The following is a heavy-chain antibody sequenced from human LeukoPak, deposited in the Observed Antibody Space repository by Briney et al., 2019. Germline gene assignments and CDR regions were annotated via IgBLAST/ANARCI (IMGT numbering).Heavy chain of an antibody. J-gene: IGHJ6*03. CDR1: GGSISSRRYY. V-gene: IGHV4-39*01. D-gene: IGHD1-26*01. CDR3: AKGGATTVYYYYMDV. CDR2: IYYSGST. Sequence: PSETLSLTCTVAGGSISSRRYYWGGIRQTRGKGLGWIGRIYYSGSTYYHPSLKSRVTISVDTSKNQFSLKLSSVTAADTAVYYCAKGGATTVYYYYMDVWGKGTTVTVSS.